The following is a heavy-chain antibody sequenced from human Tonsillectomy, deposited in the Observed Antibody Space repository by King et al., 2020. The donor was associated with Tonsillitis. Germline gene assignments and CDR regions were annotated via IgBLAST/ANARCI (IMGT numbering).Heavy chain of an antibody. Sequence: VQLVESGAEVKKPGESLKISCKGSGYSFTSYWIGWVRQMPGKGLEWMGIIYPGDSDTRYSPSFQGQVTISADKSISTAYLQWSSLKASDTAMYYCARLRYFDWLLPRHGEFDPWGQGTLVTVSS. CDR1: GYSFTSYW. V-gene: IGHV5-51*01. CDR3: ARLRYFDWLLPRHGEFDP. CDR2: IYPGDSDT. J-gene: IGHJ5*02. D-gene: IGHD3-9*01.